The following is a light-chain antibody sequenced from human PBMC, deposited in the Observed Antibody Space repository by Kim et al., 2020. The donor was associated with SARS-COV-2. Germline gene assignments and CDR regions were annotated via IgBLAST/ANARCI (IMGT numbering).Light chain of an antibody. CDR1: SSNIGSNT. CDR2: SNN. CDR3: AAWDDSLNGV. J-gene: IGLJ3*02. V-gene: IGLV1-44*01. Sequence: ELTQPPSASGTPGQRVTISCSGSSSNIGSNTVNWYQQLPGTAPKLLIYSNNQRTSGVPDRFSGSKSGTSASLAISGLQSEDEADYYCAAWDDSLNGVFGGGTQLTVL.